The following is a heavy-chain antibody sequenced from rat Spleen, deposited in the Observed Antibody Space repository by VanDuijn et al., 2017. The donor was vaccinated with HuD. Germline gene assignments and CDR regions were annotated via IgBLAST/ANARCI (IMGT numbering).Heavy chain of an antibody. CDR3: TTDTFYDGTYYPGGFDY. V-gene: IGHV5-27*01. D-gene: IGHD1-12*02. CDR2: ISAGGDNT. Sequence: EVQLMESNGGLVQPGRSLKLSCAASGFTFSNYYMAWVRQAPTKGLEWVAYISAGGDNTYYRDSVKGRFTISRDNAKSTLYLQLDSLRSEDTATYYCTTDTFYDGTYYPGGFDYWGQGVMVTVSS. J-gene: IGHJ2*01. CDR1: GFTFSNYY.